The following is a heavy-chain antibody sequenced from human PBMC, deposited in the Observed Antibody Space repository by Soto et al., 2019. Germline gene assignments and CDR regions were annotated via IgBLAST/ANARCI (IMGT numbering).Heavy chain of an antibody. CDR2: IYYSGST. J-gene: IGHJ6*02. CDR1: GASISSYY. CDR3: ARKMFIGGMDV. D-gene: IGHD2-15*01. V-gene: IGHV4-59*08. Sequence: QVQLQESGPGLVKPSETLSLTCTVSGASISSYYWSWIRQPPGKGLEGIGYIYYSGSTNYNPPLKSRVTISVATSKNQFSLRLSSVTAADTAVYHWARKMFIGGMDVWGQGTTVTVSS.